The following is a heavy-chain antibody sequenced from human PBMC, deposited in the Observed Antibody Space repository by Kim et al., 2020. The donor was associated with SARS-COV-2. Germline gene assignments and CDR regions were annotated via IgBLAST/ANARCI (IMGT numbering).Heavy chain of an antibody. J-gene: IGHJ3*02. CDR3: VRENYWAFDI. CDR2: ISDFSTTT. D-gene: IGHD1-7*01. CDR1: GFTLSLYS. Sequence: GGSLRLSCATSGFTLSLYSMNWVRQAPGKGLEWVSHISDFSTTTKYADSVKGRFTISRDNTKNSLYLQMNGLRAEDTAVYYCVRENYWAFDIWGHGTIVT. V-gene: IGHV3-48*04.